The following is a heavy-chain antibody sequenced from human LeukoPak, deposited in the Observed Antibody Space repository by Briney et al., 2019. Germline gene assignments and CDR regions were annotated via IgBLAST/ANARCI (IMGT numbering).Heavy chain of an antibody. Sequence: ETLSLTCTVSGVSISNSYWSWIRQPPGKGLESIGYIHYTGRTNYNPSLKSRVTISVDTSKNQFSLSLSSVTAADTAVYYCARHGNYNGGVDWFAPWGQGTLVTVSS. CDR1: GVSISNSY. J-gene: IGHJ5*02. V-gene: IGHV4-59*08. CDR2: IHYTGRT. CDR3: ARHGNYNGGVDWFAP. D-gene: IGHD3-9*01.